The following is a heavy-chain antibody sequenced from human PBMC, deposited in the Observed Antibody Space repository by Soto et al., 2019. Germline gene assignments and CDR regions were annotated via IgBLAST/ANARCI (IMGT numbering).Heavy chain of an antibody. Sequence: GGSLRLSCAASGFTFSSYSMNWVRQAPGKGLEWVSSISSSSSYIYYADSVKGRFTISRDNAKNSLYLQMNSLRAEDTAVYYCARELKLAVSGNYYYGRDVWGQGTTVTVSS. CDR1: GFTFSSYS. CDR2: ISSSSSYI. CDR3: ARELKLAVSGNYYYGRDV. J-gene: IGHJ6*02. D-gene: IGHD6-19*01. V-gene: IGHV3-21*01.